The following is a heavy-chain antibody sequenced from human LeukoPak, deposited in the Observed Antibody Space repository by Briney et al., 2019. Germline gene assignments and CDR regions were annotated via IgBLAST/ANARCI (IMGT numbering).Heavy chain of an antibody. J-gene: IGHJ4*02. D-gene: IGHD2-15*01. CDR2: ISDSGSNT. Sequence: PRGSLRLSCVASGFTFSSYAMSWVHQAPGKGLEWVSAISDSGSNTYHADSVRGRFTISRDNSKNTLYLQMNSLRGEDTALYYWAKIGSDGSFFDYWGQGTLVTVSS. CDR1: GFTFSSYA. CDR3: AKIGSDGSFFDY. V-gene: IGHV3-23*01.